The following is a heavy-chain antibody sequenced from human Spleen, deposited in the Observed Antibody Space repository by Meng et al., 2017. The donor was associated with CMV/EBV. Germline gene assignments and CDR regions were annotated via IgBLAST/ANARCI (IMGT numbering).Heavy chain of an antibody. V-gene: IGHV5-51*01. D-gene: IGHD3-16*01. CDR2: IYPGSSDT. J-gene: IGHJ4*02. CDR1: GYSFIDYW. Sequence: GESLKISCKGSGYSFIDYWIGWVRQKPGKGLEWMGIIYPGSSDTRYSPSFQGQVTISADESTDTAYLQWSSLRASDSAIYYCARLWGGPDCWGQGTQVTVSS. CDR3: ARLWGGPDC.